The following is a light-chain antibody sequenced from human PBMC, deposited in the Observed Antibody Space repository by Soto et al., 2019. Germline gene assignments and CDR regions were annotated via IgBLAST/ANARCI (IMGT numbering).Light chain of an antibody. CDR2: EVS. V-gene: IGLV2-14*01. J-gene: IGLJ1*01. CDR1: ISDIGGYNF. Sequence: QSALTQPASVSGSPGQSITISCTGTISDIGGYNFISWYQHHPGKAPKLVIYEVSNRPSGISNRFSGSKSGNTASLTISGLQAEDEADYYCASYTRSSTLVFGTGTKLTVL. CDR3: ASYTRSSTLV.